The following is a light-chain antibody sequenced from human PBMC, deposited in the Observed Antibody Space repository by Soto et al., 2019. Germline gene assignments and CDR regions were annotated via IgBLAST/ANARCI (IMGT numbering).Light chain of an antibody. J-gene: IGKJ1*01. CDR1: QSVSSY. CDR3: QQRSNWWT. V-gene: IGKV3-11*01. Sequence: EIVLTQSPATLSLSPGARATLSCRASQSVSSYLAWYQQKPGQAPRLLIYDASNRATGIPARFSGSGSGTDFTLTISSLEPEDFAVYSCQQRSNWWTFGQGTKVDI. CDR2: DAS.